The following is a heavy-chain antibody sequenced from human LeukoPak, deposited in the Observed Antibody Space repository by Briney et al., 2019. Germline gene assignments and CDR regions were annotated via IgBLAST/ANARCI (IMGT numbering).Heavy chain of an antibody. D-gene: IGHD3-22*01. CDR2: IMKDGNEK. Sequence: GGSLRLSCAASGFTFSDYWINWVRQAPGKGLEWVARIMKDGNEKYYVESIKGRFTISRDNAKNSLYLQMNSLRAEDTAVYYCARVFGYYYDSSGALNYWGQGTLVTVSS. J-gene: IGHJ4*02. CDR1: GFTFSDYW. V-gene: IGHV3-7*01. CDR3: ARVFGYYYDSSGALNY.